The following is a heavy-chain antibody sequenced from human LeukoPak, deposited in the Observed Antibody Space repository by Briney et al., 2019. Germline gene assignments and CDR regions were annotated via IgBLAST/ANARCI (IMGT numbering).Heavy chain of an antibody. CDR3: ARATYYCGSGIDY. CDR1: GGSISSYY. V-gene: IGHV4-59*01. J-gene: IGHJ4*02. D-gene: IGHD3-10*01. CDR2: IYYSGST. Sequence: PSETLSLTCTVSGGSISSYYWSWIRQPPGKGLEWIGYIYYSGSTNYNPSLKSRVTISVDTSKNQFSLKLSSVTAADTAVYYCARATYYCGSGIDYWGREPWSPSPQ.